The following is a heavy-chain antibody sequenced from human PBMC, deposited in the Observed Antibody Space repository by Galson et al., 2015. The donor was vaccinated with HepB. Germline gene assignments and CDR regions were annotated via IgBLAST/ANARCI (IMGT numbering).Heavy chain of an antibody. J-gene: IGHJ4*02. Sequence: SVKVSCKASGGTFSSYAISWVRQAPGQGLEWMGGIIPIFGTANYAQKFQGRVTITADESTSTAYMELSSLRSEDTAVYYCARTIVGATAFKFDYWGQGTLVTVSS. CDR3: ARTIVGATAFKFDY. V-gene: IGHV1-69*13. D-gene: IGHD1-26*01. CDR1: GGTFSSYA. CDR2: IIPIFGTA.